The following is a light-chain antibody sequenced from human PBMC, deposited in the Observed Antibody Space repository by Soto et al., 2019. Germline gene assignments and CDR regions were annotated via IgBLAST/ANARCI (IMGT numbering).Light chain of an antibody. CDR1: QSVSSY. Sequence: ETVLTQSPATLSLSPGERATLSCRASQSVSSYLAWYQQKPGQAPRLLIYDASNRATGIPARFSGSGSGTDFTHTISSLEPEDFAVYYCQQRSNWSLTFGGGTKVEIK. CDR3: QQRSNWSLT. V-gene: IGKV3-11*01. J-gene: IGKJ4*01. CDR2: DAS.